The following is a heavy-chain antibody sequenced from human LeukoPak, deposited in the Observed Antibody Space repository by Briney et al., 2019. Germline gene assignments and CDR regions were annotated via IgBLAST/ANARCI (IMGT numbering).Heavy chain of an antibody. V-gene: IGHV3-7*03. J-gene: IGHJ6*03. CDR3: ARGGSEWLGELSPYYYFYMDV. CDR1: GFTFSSYW. CDR2: IKQDASEK. Sequence: GGSLRLSCAASGFTFSSYWMNWVRQAPGKGLEWVAFIKQDASEKYYVDSVKGRFTISRDNAKNSLYLQMTSLRAEDTAVYYCARGGSEWLGELSPYYYFYMDVWGKGTTVTVSS. D-gene: IGHD3-10*01.